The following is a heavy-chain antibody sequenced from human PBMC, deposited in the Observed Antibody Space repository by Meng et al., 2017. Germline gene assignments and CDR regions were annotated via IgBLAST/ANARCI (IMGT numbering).Heavy chain of an antibody. CDR3: ATGAAAADH. CDR2: IKRNRDGGTI. J-gene: IGHJ4*02. V-gene: IGHV3-15*01. Sequence: EVQLVEFGGGLVKPGGSLRLSCVASGLRFTDAWMSWVRQAPGKGLEWVGRIKRNRDGGTIDYAARVKGRFTISRDESKNTLYLQMDSLITEDTAVYFCATGAAAADHWGQGTLVTVSS. D-gene: IGHD6-13*01. CDR1: GLRFTDAW.